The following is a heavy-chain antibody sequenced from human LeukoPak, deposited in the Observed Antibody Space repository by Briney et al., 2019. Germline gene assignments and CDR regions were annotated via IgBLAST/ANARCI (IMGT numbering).Heavy chain of an antibody. CDR2: INPKSGVT. D-gene: IGHD1-26*01. CDR1: GYTFTPHY. V-gene: IGHV1-2*02. J-gene: IGHJ4*02. CDR3: AREKSGSYGPSLEY. Sequence: ASVKVSCKASGYTFTPHYMHWVRQAPGQRPEWMGWINPKSGVTNYAQTLQGRVTMTRDTSSSTAYMELSRLRSDDTAVYYCAREKSGSYGPSLEYWGQGTLVTVSS.